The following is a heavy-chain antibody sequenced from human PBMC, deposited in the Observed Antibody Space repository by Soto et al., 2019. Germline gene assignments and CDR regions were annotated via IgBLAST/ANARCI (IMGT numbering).Heavy chain of an antibody. CDR2: IYYSGST. D-gene: IGHD6-19*01. V-gene: IGHV4-30-4*01. CDR1: CGSIISGDYY. Sequence: SETLSLTCTFSCGSIISGDYYWSWIRQPPGKGLEWIGYIYYSGSTYYNPSLKSRVTISVDTSKNQFSLNLSSVTAADTAVYYCARETLTGRSGWYNWFDPWGQGTLVTVSS. J-gene: IGHJ5*02. CDR3: ARETLTGRSGWYNWFDP.